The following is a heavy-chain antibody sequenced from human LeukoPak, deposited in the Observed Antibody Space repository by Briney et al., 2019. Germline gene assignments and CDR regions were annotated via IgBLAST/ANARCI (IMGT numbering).Heavy chain of an antibody. V-gene: IGHV1-69*06. J-gene: IGHJ3*02. D-gene: IGHD5-18*01. CDR3: ARDGYSYGRDAFDI. Sequence: SVKVSCKASGGTFSSYAISWVRQAPGQGLEWMGGIIPTFGTANYAQKFQGRVTITADKSTSTAYMELSSLRSEDTAVYYCARDGYSYGRDAFDIWGQGTMVTVSS. CDR1: GGTFSSYA. CDR2: IIPTFGTA.